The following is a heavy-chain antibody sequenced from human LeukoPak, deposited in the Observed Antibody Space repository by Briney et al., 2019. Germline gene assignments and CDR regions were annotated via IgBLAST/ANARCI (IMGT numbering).Heavy chain of an antibody. Sequence: AGRSLRLSCAASGFTFSSYAMHWVRQAPGKGLEWVAVISYDGSDKYYADSVKGRFTISRDNSKNTLYLQMNSLRAEDTAVYFCARQNSRTPSYYYGLDVWGQGTTVTVSS. V-gene: IGHV3-30*04. J-gene: IGHJ6*02. CDR3: ARQNSRTPSYYYGLDV. CDR1: GFTFSSYA. CDR2: ISYDGSDK.